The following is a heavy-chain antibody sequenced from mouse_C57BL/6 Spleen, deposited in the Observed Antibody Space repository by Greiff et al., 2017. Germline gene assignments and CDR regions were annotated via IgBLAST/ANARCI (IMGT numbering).Heavy chain of an antibody. CDR2: ISYDGSN. J-gene: IGHJ2*01. V-gene: IGHV3-6*01. CDR1: GYSITSGYY. CDR3: AREGSNPYFDY. Sequence: EVQRVESGPGLVKPSQSLSLTCSVTGYSITSGYYWNWIRQFPGNKLEWMGYISYDGSNNYNPSLKNRISITRDTSKNQFFLKLNSVTTEDTATYYCAREGSNPYFDYWGQGTTLTVSS. D-gene: IGHD2-5*01.